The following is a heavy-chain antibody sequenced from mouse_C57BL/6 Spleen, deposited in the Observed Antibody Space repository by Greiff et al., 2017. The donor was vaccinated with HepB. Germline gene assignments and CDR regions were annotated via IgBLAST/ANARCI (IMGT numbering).Heavy chain of an antibody. D-gene: IGHD3-3*01. CDR1: GYSITSGYG. J-gene: IGHJ2*01. Sequence: EVQLQQSGPGLVKPSQSLSLTCTVTGYSITSGYGWNWIRQFPGNKLEWMGYISYSGSTNYNPSLKSRISITRDTSKNQFFLQLNSVTTEDTAIYYCARTSRIKYWGQGTTRTVSS. V-gene: IGHV3-2*02. CDR2: ISYSGST. CDR3: ARTSRIKY.